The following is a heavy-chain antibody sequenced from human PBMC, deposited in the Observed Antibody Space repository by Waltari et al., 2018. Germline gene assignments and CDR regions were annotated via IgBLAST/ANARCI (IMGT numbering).Heavy chain of an antibody. CDR2: INSENVNT. Sequence: QVHLVQSGAEVKKPGASVKVSCKASGYTFTNHAIHWVRQAPGPRLGWKGWINSENVNTIYSQEVHGRVTITRDTSATTVYMELSSLRSDDMAVYYCARASRRGYYYDSSGYFQEHYFDYWGQGALVTVSS. CDR3: ARASRRGYYYDSSGYFQEHYFDY. J-gene: IGHJ4*02. D-gene: IGHD3-22*01. V-gene: IGHV1-3*03. CDR1: GYTFTNHA.